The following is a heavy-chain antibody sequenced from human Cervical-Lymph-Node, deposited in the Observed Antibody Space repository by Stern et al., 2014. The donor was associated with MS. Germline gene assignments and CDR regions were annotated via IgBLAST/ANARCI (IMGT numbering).Heavy chain of an antibody. CDR3: ARGWSYDILTGYSY. J-gene: IGHJ4*02. V-gene: IGHV1-69*01. CDR2: IIPIFGRA. CDR1: GGTFSTYA. Sequence: QLVQSGAEVKKPGSSVKVSCKASGGTFSTYAISWVRQAPGQGLEWMGGIIPIFGRANYAQKFQGRVTITADESTSTAYMELSSLRSEDTAVYYCARGWSYDILTGYSYWGQGTLVTVSS. D-gene: IGHD3-9*01.